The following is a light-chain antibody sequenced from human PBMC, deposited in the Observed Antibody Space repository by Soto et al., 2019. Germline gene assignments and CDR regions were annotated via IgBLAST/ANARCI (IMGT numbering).Light chain of an antibody. CDR3: GTWDSSLSAWV. CDR2: DNT. V-gene: IGLV1-51*01. CDR1: SSDVGAYDY. J-gene: IGLJ3*02. Sequence: QSVLTQPPSASGSPGQSVTISCTGTSSDVGAYDYVCWYQQLPRAAPKLLIYDNTKRPSGIPDRFSGSRSGTSATLGITGLQTGDEADYYCGTWDSSLSAWVFGGGTKLTVL.